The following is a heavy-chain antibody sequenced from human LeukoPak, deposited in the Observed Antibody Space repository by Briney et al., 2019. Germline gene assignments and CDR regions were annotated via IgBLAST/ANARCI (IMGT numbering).Heavy chain of an antibody. J-gene: IGHJ4*02. Sequence: SETLSLTCAVYGGSFSGYYWSWIRQPPGKGLEWIGEINHSGSTNYNPSLKCRVTISVDTSKNQFSLKLSSVTAADTAVYYCARIPYSSSWYFDYWGQGTLVTVSS. D-gene: IGHD6-13*01. V-gene: IGHV4-34*01. CDR1: GGSFSGYY. CDR2: INHSGST. CDR3: ARIPYSSSWYFDY.